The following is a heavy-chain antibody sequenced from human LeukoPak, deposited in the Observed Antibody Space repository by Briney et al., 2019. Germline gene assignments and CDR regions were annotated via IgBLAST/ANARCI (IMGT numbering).Heavy chain of an antibody. Sequence: PSETLSLTCTVSGGSISSSSYYWGWIRQPPGKGLEWIGYIYYSGSTNYNPSLKSRVTISVDTSKNQFSLKLSSVTAADTAVYYCARREVVITQDAFDIWGQGTMVTVSS. CDR2: IYYSGST. V-gene: IGHV4-61*05. CDR3: ARREVVITQDAFDI. CDR1: GGSISSSSYY. J-gene: IGHJ3*02. D-gene: IGHD3-22*01.